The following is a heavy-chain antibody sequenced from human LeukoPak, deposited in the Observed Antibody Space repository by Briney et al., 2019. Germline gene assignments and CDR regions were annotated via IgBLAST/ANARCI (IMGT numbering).Heavy chain of an antibody. CDR2: IYTSGST. J-gene: IGHJ5*02. V-gene: IGHV4-61*02. CDR3: ARDWTNRGFDP. D-gene: IGHD1/OR15-1a*01. Sequence: SETLSLTCTVSGGSISSGSYYWSWIRQPAGKGLEWIGRIYTSGSTNYNPSLKSRVTISVDTSKNQFSLKLSSVTAADTAVYYCARDWTNRGFDPWGQGTLVTVSS. CDR1: GGSISSGSYY.